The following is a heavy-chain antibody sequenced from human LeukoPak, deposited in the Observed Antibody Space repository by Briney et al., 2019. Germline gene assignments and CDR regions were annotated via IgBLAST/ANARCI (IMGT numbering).Heavy chain of an antibody. V-gene: IGHV3-30-3*01. CDR3: ARENADIVATALDY. CDR1: GFTFSSYA. Sequence: AGRSLRLSCAASGFTFSSYAMHWVRQAPGKGLEWVAVISYDGSNKYYADSVKGRFTISRDNSKNTLYLQMNSLRAEDTAVYYCARENADIVATALDYWGQGTLVTVSS. CDR2: ISYDGSNK. D-gene: IGHD5-12*01. J-gene: IGHJ4*02.